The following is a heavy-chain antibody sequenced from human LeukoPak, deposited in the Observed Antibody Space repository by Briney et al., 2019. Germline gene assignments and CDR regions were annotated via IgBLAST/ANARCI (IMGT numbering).Heavy chain of an antibody. D-gene: IGHD3-3*01. V-gene: IGHV3-23*01. CDR1: GFTFSSYG. Sequence: GGSLRLSCAASGFTFSSYGMHWVRQAPGKGLAWVSSISGSGGSTYYADSVKGRFTISRDNSKNTLYLQMNSLRAEDTAVYYCAKEEDDFWSGYYFDYWGQGTLVTVSS. CDR3: AKEEDDFWSGYYFDY. J-gene: IGHJ4*02. CDR2: ISGSGGST.